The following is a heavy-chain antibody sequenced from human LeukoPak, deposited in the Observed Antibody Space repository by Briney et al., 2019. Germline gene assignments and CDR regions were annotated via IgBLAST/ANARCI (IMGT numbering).Heavy chain of an antibody. V-gene: IGHV3-7*03. J-gene: IGHJ4*02. D-gene: IGHD2-15*01. Sequence: PGGSLRLSCAASGFTFSSYWMSWVRQAPGKGLEWVANIKQDGSEKYYVDSVKGRFTISRDNAQNSLYLQMNSLRVEDTAVYYCAKVDCSGGSCHSTTFDYWGQGTLVTVSS. CDR3: AKVDCSGGSCHSTTFDY. CDR1: GFTFSSYW. CDR2: IKQDGSEK.